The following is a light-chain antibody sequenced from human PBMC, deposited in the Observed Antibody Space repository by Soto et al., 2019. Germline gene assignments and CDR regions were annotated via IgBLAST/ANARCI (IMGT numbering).Light chain of an antibody. CDR2: EVS. CDR1: SSDVGAYNY. CDR3: TSYTMDNTYV. Sequence: QSVLTQPASVSGSPGQSIIISCTGTSSDVGAYNYVSWFQQHPGKAPQLMIYEVSNWPSGVSSRFSGSKSGNTASLTISGLQAEDEADYYCTSYTMDNTYVFGTGTKLTVL. V-gene: IGLV2-14*01. J-gene: IGLJ1*01.